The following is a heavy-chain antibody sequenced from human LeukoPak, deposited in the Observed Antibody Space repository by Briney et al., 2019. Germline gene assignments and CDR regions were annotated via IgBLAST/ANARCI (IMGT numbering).Heavy chain of an antibody. CDR2: INGDGSEI. V-gene: IGHV3-7*01. CDR3: ARDGWFGELLPFDY. CDR1: GFTFSTCW. Sequence: GGSLRLSCAASGFTFSTCWMTWVRQAPGKGLEWVASINGDGSEIHYVDSVKGRFTISRDNAKDSLYLQMNSLRAEDTAVYYCARDGWFGELLPFDYWGQGTLVTVSS. D-gene: IGHD3-10*01. J-gene: IGHJ4*02.